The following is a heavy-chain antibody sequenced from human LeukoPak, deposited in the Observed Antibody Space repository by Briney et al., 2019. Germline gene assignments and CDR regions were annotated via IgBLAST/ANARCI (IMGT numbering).Heavy chain of an antibody. V-gene: IGHV1-2*02. J-gene: IGHJ4*02. CDR1: GYTFTSYD. Sequence: ASVKVSCKASGYTFTSYDINWVRQATGQGLEWMGWINPNSGGTNYAQKFQGRVTMTRDTSISTAYMELSRLRSDDTAVYYCARHSGYYDSSGSPLDYWGQGTLVTVSS. D-gene: IGHD3-22*01. CDR3: ARHSGYYDSSGSPLDY. CDR2: INPNSGGT.